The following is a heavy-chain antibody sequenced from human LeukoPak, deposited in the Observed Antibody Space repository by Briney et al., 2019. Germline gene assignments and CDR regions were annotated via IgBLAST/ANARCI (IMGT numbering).Heavy chain of an antibody. CDR2: MNPNSGNT. Sequence: GASVKVSCKASGYTFTSYDINWVRQATGQGLEWMGWMNPNSGNTGYAQKFQGRVTMTRNTSISTAYMELSSLRSEDTAVYYCARGSGSYYYFYYYYGMDVWGQGTTVTVSS. V-gene: IGHV1-8*01. D-gene: IGHD3-10*01. CDR1: GYTFTSYD. J-gene: IGHJ6*02. CDR3: ARGSGSYYYFYYYYGMDV.